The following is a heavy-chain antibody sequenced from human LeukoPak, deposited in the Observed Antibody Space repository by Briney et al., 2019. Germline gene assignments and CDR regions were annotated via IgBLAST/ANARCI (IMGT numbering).Heavy chain of an antibody. CDR2: INPNSGGT. CDR1: GYTFTGYY. D-gene: IGHD3-10*01. CDR3: ARGENYYGSGSRFDY. Sequence: ASVKVSCKASGYTFTGYYMHWVRQAPGQGLEWMGWINPNSGGTNYAQKFQGRVTMTRNTSISTAYMELSSLRSEDTAVYYCARGENYYGSGSRFDYWGQGTLVTVSS. V-gene: IGHV1-2*02. J-gene: IGHJ4*02.